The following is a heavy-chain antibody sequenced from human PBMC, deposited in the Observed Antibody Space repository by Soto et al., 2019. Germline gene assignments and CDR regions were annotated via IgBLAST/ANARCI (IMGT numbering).Heavy chain of an antibody. Sequence: SVKVSCKXSGGTFSSYAISGVRQAPGQGLEWMGGIIPIFGTANYAQKFQGRVTITADKSTSTAYMELSSLRSEDTAVYYCADTYYDFWSGYAYYYYYGMDVWGQGTTVTVSS. J-gene: IGHJ6*02. CDR2: IIPIFGTA. CDR1: GGTFSSYA. D-gene: IGHD3-3*01. CDR3: ADTYYDFWSGYAYYYYYGMDV. V-gene: IGHV1-69*06.